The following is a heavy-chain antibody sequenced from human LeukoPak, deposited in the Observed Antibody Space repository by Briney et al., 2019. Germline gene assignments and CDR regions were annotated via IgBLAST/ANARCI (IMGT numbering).Heavy chain of an antibody. CDR3: AREYCSSTSCYLFYYYYYGMDV. J-gene: IGHJ6*04. CDR1: GFTFSSYA. CDR2: ISYDGSNK. D-gene: IGHD2-2*01. Sequence: PGGSLRLSCAASGFTFSSYAMHWVRQAPGKGLEWVAVISYDGSNKYYADSVKGRFTISRDNSKNTLYPQMNSLRAEDTAVYYCAREYCSSTSCYLFYYYYYGMDVWGKGTTVTVSS. V-gene: IGHV3-30*04.